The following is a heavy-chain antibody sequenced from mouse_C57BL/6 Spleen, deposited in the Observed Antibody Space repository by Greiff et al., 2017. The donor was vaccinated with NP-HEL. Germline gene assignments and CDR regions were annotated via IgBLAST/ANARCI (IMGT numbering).Heavy chain of an antibody. V-gene: IGHV1-22*01. CDR3: ERGHAMDY. CDR2: INPNNGGT. CDR1: GYTFTDYN. Sequence: VQLKESGPELVKPGASVKISCTASGYTFTDYNMHWVQQTHGKSLEWIGYINPNNGGTSYNQKFKGKATFTVNKSSSTADIELRSLTSEDSAVYYCERGHAMDYWGQGTSVTVSS. J-gene: IGHJ4*01.